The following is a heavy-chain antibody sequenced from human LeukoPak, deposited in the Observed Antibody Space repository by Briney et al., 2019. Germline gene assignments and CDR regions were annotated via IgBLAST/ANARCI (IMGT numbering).Heavy chain of an antibody. D-gene: IGHD3-22*01. J-gene: IGHJ4*02. CDR3: AKGLYSTGYYVDY. V-gene: IGHV3-23*01. Sequence: GGSLRLSCEASGFTFSSYAMSWVRQPPGKGLEWVSSISGSGGSTYYADSVKGRFTISRDNSKNTLSLQMNSLRAEDTAVYFCAKGLYSTGYYVDYWGQGTLVTVSS. CDR1: GFTFSSYA. CDR2: ISGSGGST.